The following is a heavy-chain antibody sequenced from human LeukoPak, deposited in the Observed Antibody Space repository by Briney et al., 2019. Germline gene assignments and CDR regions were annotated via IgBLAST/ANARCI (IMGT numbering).Heavy chain of an antibody. V-gene: IGHV1-46*01. CDR2: INPSGGST. Sequence: ASVKVSCKASGYTFTSYYMHWVRQAPGQGLEWMGIINPSGGSTSHAQKFQGRVTMTRDMSTSTVYMELSSLRSEDTAVYYCARDPTYYYDSSGYPENYFDYWGQGTLVTVSS. CDR3: ARDPTYYYDSSGYPENYFDY. D-gene: IGHD3-22*01. J-gene: IGHJ4*02. CDR1: GYTFTSYY.